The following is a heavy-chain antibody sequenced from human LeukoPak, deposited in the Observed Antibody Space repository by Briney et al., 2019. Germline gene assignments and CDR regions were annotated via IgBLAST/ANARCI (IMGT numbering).Heavy chain of an antibody. J-gene: IGHJ4*02. V-gene: IGHV3-30*18. CDR3: AKDGRSYSSGWPPFDY. D-gene: IGHD6-25*01. CDR1: GFTFSSYG. Sequence: GGSLRLSCAVSGFTFSSYGMHWVRQAPGKGLEWVAVISYDGSNKYYADSVKGRFTISRDNSKNTLYLQMNSLRAEDTAVYHCAKDGRSYSSGWPPFDYWGQGALVTVSS. CDR2: ISYDGSNK.